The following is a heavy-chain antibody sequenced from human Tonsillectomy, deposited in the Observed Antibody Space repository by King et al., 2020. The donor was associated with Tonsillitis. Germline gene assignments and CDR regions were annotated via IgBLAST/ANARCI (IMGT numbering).Heavy chain of an antibody. J-gene: IGHJ4*02. CDR3: ARGASQDDYHYYFDY. D-gene: IGHD5-24*01. Sequence: VQLQESGPGMVKPSETLSLTCTVSGGSTSNYYWSWIRQPPGKGLEWIGYVYYSGNTNYNPSLKSRVTISVHTSKNQFSLKLRSVTAADTAVYYCARGASQDDYHYYFDYWGQGTLVTVSS. CDR1: GGSTSNYY. V-gene: IGHV4-59*01. CDR2: VYYSGNT.